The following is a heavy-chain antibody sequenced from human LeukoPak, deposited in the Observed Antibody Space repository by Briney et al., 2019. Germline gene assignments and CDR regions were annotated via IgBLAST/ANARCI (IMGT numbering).Heavy chain of an antibody. CDR2: IKQDGSQK. V-gene: IGHV3-7*01. CDR1: GFTFSSYW. J-gene: IGHJ4*02. D-gene: IGHD4-17*01. CDR3: ASDTYGDENY. Sequence: GGSLRLSCSTSGFTFSSYWMSWVRQAPGKGLEWVANIKQDGSQKYYVDSVKGRFTISRDNAKNSLYLQMNSLRAEDTAVYYCASDTYGDENYWGQGTLVAVSS.